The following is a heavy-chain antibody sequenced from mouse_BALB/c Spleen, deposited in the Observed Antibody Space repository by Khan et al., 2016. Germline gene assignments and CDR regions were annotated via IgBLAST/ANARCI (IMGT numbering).Heavy chain of an antibody. CDR2: LRLKSDDYVT. V-gene: IGHV6-6*02. Sequence: EVKLEESGGGLVQPGGSMKLSCVASGFTFSNYWMNWVRQSPEKGLEWVAELRLKSDDYVTHYAESVTGRFTISRDDTKKNDYLQMNNLRAEDTGMYYCWILLWGQGTTLTVSS. CDR1: GFTFSNYW. J-gene: IGHJ2*01. CDR3: WILL.